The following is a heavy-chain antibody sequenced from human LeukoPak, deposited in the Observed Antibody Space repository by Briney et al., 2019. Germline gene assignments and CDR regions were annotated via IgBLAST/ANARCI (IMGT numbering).Heavy chain of an antibody. CDR2: ISSTSSYI. V-gene: IGHV3-21*01. CDR3: AKLGRGESFGYADY. Sequence: GGSLRLSCAASGFTFSSYSMSWVRQTPGKGLEWVSSISSTSSYIYYADSMKGRFTISRDNAKNSLYLQMNSLRAEDTSVYYCAKLGRGESFGYADYWGQGTLVTVSS. J-gene: IGHJ4*02. CDR1: GFTFSSYS. D-gene: IGHD7-27*01.